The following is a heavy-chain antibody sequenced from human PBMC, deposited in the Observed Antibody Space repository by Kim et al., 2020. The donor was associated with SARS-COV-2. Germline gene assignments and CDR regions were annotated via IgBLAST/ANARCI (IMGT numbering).Heavy chain of an antibody. J-gene: IGHJ4*02. V-gene: IGHV1-18*01. CDR2: ISAYNGNT. D-gene: IGHD2-21*02. CDR3: ARDDSTIAGDYVDY. CDR1: GYTFTSYG. Sequence: ASVKVSCKASGYTFTSYGISWVRRAPGQGLEWMGWISAYNGNTNYAQKLQGRVTMTTDTSTSTAYMELRSLRSDDTAVYYCARDDSTIAGDYVDYWGQGTLVTVSS.